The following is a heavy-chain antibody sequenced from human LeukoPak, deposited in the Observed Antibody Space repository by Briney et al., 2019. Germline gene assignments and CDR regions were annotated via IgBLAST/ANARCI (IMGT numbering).Heavy chain of an antibody. CDR3: ARVGYSNSYDY. Sequence: SMKVSCKASGYTFTNFDINWVRQATGQGLEWMGWMNPNTGNAGYAQKFQDRVTITWDASISTAYMDLSSLRSEGTAVYYCARVGYSNSYDYWGQGTQVTVSS. D-gene: IGHD1-26*01. V-gene: IGHV1-8*01. CDR2: MNPNTGNA. J-gene: IGHJ4*02. CDR1: GYTFTNFD.